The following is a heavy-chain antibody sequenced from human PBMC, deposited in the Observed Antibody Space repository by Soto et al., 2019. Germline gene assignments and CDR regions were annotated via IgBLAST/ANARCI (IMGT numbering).Heavy chain of an antibody. J-gene: IGHJ4*01. CDR1: GFTFSIYG. V-gene: IGHV3-33*01. CDR3: ARDKVAVAHTTPRHFDH. D-gene: IGHD6-19*01. CDR2: IWSDGSNE. Sequence: QVQLVESGGGVVQPGRSLRLSCAASGFTFSIYGIHWVRQAPGKTLEWVATIWSDGSNENYADSVKGRFTISRVNSKNTLFIQINSLRADDTAVYFCARDKVAVAHTTPRHFDHWGQGTLVTVSS.